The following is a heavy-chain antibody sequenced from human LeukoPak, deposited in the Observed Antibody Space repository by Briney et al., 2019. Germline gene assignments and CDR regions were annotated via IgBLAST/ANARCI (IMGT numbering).Heavy chain of an antibody. CDR2: IKGDGSST. CDR3: VRDGVGAPPFDY. CDR1: GCTFSSNW. Sequence: GSLRLSCAASGCTFSSNWMHWVRQAPGKGLVWVSRIKGDGSSTSYADSVKGRFTISRDNAKNTLFLQMNSLRAEDTAVFYCVRDGVGAPPFDYWGQGALVTVSS. D-gene: IGHD1-26*01. V-gene: IGHV3-74*01. J-gene: IGHJ4*02.